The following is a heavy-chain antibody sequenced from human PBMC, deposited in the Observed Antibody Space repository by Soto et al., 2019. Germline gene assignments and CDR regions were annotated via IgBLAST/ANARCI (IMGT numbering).Heavy chain of an antibody. CDR3: ARDNPYYGDYSFDS. J-gene: IGHJ4*02. CDR1: GFTFTSYS. Sequence: EVQLVESGGGLVNPGGALRLSCAASGFTFTSYSMNWVRQAPGKGLEWVSSITGSSDYIYYADSVKGRFTISRDNARNSLYLQLNSLRAEDTALYYCARDNPYYGDYSFDSWGQGTSVTVSS. V-gene: IGHV3-21*01. D-gene: IGHD4-17*01. CDR2: ITGSSDYI.